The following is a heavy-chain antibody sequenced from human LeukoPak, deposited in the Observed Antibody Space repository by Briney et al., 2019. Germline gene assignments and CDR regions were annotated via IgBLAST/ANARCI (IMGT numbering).Heavy chain of an antibody. CDR2: IKPDGTST. D-gene: IGHD3-10*01. V-gene: IGHV3-74*01. CDR1: GFXFSTYW. J-gene: IGHJ3*02. Sequence: GGSLRLSCVASGFXFSTYWIQWVRQAPGKGLVWVARIKPDGTSTSHADSVRGRFTISRDNAENTLYLQMNGLRAEDTAVYYCSRDRGWTAFDMWGQGTMVTVSS. CDR3: SRDRGWTAFDM.